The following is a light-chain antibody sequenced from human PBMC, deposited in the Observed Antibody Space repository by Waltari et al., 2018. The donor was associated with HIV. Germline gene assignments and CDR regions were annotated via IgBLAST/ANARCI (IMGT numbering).Light chain of an antibody. CDR3: QAWDSGTVV. J-gene: IGLJ2*01. CDR1: ELGDRY. V-gene: IGLV3-1*01. Sequence: SYELTQPPSVSVFPGQTASITCSGHELGDRYTCWYQQKPGQSPVLVISQNNKRPSGITERFSGSNSGSTATLTISGTQAMDEADYYCQAWDSGTVVFGGGTSLTVL. CDR2: QNN.